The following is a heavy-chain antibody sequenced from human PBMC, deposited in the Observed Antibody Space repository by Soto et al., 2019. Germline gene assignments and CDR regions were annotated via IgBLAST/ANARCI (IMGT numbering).Heavy chain of an antibody. Sequence: GGSLRLSCAASGFTFSSYAMSWVRQAPGKGLEWVSAISGSGGSTYYADSVKGRFTISRDKSENTLYLQMNSLRAEDTAVYYCAKGYSSSWYYFDYWGQGTLVTVSS. CDR3: AKGYSSSWYYFDY. V-gene: IGHV3-23*01. CDR1: GFTFSSYA. J-gene: IGHJ4*02. CDR2: ISGSGGST. D-gene: IGHD6-13*01.